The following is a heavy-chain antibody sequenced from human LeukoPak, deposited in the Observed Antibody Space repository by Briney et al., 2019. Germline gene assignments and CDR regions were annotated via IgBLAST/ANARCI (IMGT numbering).Heavy chain of an antibody. J-gene: IGHJ4*02. CDR3: AKANVAAAGTGYFNFDY. Sequence: GGSLRLSCAASGFTFSSYAMSWVRQAPGKGLEWVSGISASGGSTYYADSVKGRFTISRDNSKNTLYLQMNSLRAEDTAVYYCAKANVAAAGTGYFNFDYWGQGTLVTVSS. CDR1: GFTFSSYA. V-gene: IGHV3-23*01. CDR2: ISASGGST. D-gene: IGHD6-13*01.